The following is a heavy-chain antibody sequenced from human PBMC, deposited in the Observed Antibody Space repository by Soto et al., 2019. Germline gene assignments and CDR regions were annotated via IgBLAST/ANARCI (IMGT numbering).Heavy chain of an antibody. CDR1: GFIFSDHY. D-gene: IGHD3-10*01. CDR3: ARSGRDDSTWSDDTFDI. J-gene: IGHJ3*02. CDR2: IRNNANSYTT. V-gene: IGHV3-72*01. Sequence: EVQLVESGGDLVQPGGSLRLSCAASGFIFSDHYMDWVRQAPGKGLEWVGRIRNNANSYTTEYAASVKGKFTISRDDSKNSLYLQMNSLKTEDTAVYYCARSGRDDSTWSDDTFDIWGQGTVATVSS.